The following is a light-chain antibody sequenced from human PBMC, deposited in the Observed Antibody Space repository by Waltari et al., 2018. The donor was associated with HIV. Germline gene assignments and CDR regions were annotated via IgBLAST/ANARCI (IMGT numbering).Light chain of an antibody. CDR2: AAS. Sequence: DIQMTQSPSSLSASLGDRVPIIRRASQSIGNYLNWYHQKSGTAPELLIDAASRLQSGVPSRFSGSGSGTDFTLTITSLHPEDFATYYCQQSSSSPPTFSQGTKVEI. CDR1: QSIGNY. CDR3: QQSSSSPPT. J-gene: IGKJ1*01. V-gene: IGKV1-39*01.